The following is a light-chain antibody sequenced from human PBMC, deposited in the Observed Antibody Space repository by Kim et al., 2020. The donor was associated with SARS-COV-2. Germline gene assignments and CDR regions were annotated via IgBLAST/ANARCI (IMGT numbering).Light chain of an antibody. CDR1: QSVSSY. Sequence: SPGERATLSCRASQSVSSYLVWYQQKPGQAPRLLLYDAATRATGIPARFSGSGSGTDFSLTISSLEPEDFAAYYCQQRSNWPPITFGQGTRMEIK. CDR3: QQRSNWPPIT. V-gene: IGKV3-11*01. CDR2: DAA. J-gene: IGKJ5*01.